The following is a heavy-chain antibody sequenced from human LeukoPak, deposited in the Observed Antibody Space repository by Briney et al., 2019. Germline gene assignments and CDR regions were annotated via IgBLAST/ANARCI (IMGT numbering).Heavy chain of an antibody. CDR1: GFTVSSNY. D-gene: IGHD6-6*01. V-gene: IGHV3-66*01. CDR3: AKTAARGNYYYGMDV. Sequence: GGSLRLSCAASGFTVSSNYMSWVRQAPGKGLEWVSVIYSGGSTYYADSVKGRFTTSRDNSKNTLYLQMNSLRAEDTAVYYCAKTAARGNYYYGMDVWGQGTTVTVSS. J-gene: IGHJ6*02. CDR2: IYSGGST.